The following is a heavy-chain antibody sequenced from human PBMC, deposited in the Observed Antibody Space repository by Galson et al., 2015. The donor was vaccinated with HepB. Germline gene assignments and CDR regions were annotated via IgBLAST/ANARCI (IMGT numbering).Heavy chain of an antibody. Sequence: LRLSCAASGFTFTNYYMGWVRQAPGKGLEWVAYINQDGGARFYVDSVRGRFTISRDNADSLLYLQMNSLRVEDTAVYYCARWSLAFDFWGQGTMHTVSS. CDR2: INQDGGAR. J-gene: IGHJ3*01. V-gene: IGHV3-7*01. CDR3: ARWSLAFDF. CDR1: GFTFTNYY.